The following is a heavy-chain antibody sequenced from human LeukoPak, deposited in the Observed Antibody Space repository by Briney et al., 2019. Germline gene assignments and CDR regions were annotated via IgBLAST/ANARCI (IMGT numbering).Heavy chain of an antibody. V-gene: IGHV4-59*01. CDR2: IYYTGGS. CDR1: GGAISSYY. J-gene: IGHJ3*02. D-gene: IGHD5-24*01. CDR3: ASSRDGYNYDAFAI. Sequence: SETLSLTCSVSGGAISSYYWSWIRQPPGKGLEWIGYIYYTGGSKYNPSLKSRVTISVDTPKNHFSLKLSSVTAADTAVYYCASSRDGYNYDAFAIWGQGTMVTVSS.